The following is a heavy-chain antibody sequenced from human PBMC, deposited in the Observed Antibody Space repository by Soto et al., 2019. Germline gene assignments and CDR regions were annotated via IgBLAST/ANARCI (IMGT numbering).Heavy chain of an antibody. V-gene: IGHV1-2*02. CDR1: GYTFTGYY. Sequence: ASVKVSCKASGYTFTGYYMHWVRQAPGQGLEWMGWINPNSGGANYAQKFQGRVTMTRDTSISTAYMELSRLRSDDTAVYYCASGRGDKYYDFWSGYYPHRIHYYSGMDVWGQGTTVTVSS. J-gene: IGHJ6*02. CDR2: INPNSGGA. CDR3: ASGRGDKYYDFWSGYYPHRIHYYSGMDV. D-gene: IGHD3-3*01.